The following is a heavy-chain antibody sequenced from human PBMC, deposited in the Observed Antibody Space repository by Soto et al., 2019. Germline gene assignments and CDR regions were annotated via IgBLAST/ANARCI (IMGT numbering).Heavy chain of an antibody. CDR3: AKGVLPAPPLYP. CDR2: ISGAGGTT. Sequence: PGGSLRLSCEASGFTFSTYSMNWVRQAPGKGLDWVASISGAGGTTYYAASVRGRFTVSRDNSKTTLYLDMNNLSAGDTAVYYCAKGVLPAPPLYPWGQGTLVTVSS. CDR1: GFTFSTYS. J-gene: IGHJ5*02. V-gene: IGHV3-23*01.